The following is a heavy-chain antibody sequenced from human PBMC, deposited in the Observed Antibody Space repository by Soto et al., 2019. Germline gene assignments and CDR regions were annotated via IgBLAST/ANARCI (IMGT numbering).Heavy chain of an antibody. Sequence: QITLKESGPTLVKPTQTLTLTCTFSGFSLSTSGVGVGWIRQPPGKALEWLALIYWDDDKRYSPSLKSRLTITKDTSKNXGVXTXSNMDPVDTATYYCAHAARDYYDSSGYYPPLNWFDPWGQGTLVTVSS. J-gene: IGHJ5*02. V-gene: IGHV2-5*02. D-gene: IGHD3-22*01. CDR1: GFSLSTSGVG. CDR3: AHAARDYYDSSGYYPPLNWFDP. CDR2: IYWDDDK.